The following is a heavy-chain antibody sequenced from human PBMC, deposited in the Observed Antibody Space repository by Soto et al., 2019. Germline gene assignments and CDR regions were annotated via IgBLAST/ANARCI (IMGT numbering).Heavy chain of an antibody. J-gene: IGHJ6*02. CDR2: IYPGDSDT. CDR1: GYSFTSYW. Sequence: GESLKISCKGSGYSFTSYWIGWVRQMPGKGLEWMGIIYPGDSDTRYSPSFQGQVTISADKSISTAYLQWSSLKASDTAMYYCARHPRDVAAAGTGYYYGMDVWGQGTMVTVSS. D-gene: IGHD6-13*01. CDR3: ARHPRDVAAAGTGYYYGMDV. V-gene: IGHV5-51*01.